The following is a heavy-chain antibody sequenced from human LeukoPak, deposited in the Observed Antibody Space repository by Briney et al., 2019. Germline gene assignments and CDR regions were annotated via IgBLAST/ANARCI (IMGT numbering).Heavy chain of an antibody. J-gene: IGHJ4*02. Sequence: GGSLRLSCAASGFTVISNYMSWVRQAPGKGLEWVSVIYSGGDTYYADSVKGRFTISRGNSKNTLYLQMNSLRAEDTAVYYCARDLTHRGKTYWGQGTLVTVSS. D-gene: IGHD4-23*01. CDR3: ARDLTHRGKTY. CDR2: IYSGGDT. V-gene: IGHV3-66*02. CDR1: GFTVISNY.